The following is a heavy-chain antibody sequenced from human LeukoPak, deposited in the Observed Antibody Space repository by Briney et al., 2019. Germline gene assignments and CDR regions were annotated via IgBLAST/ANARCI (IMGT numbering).Heavy chain of an antibody. J-gene: IGHJ3*02. CDR3: ASDYYYDSSGYDAFDI. CDR1: GGSISSSSYY. D-gene: IGHD3-22*01. Sequence: SETLSLTCSVSGGSISSSSYYWGWIRQPPGKGLEWIGSTHYSGSTYYNPSLKSRVTISVDTSKNQFSLKMRSMTAADTAVYYWASDYYYDSSGYDAFDIWGQGTMVTVSS. CDR2: THYSGST. V-gene: IGHV4-39*01.